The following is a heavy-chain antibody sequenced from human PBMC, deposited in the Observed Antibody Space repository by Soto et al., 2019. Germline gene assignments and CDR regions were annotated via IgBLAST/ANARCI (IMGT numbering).Heavy chain of an antibody. J-gene: IGHJ4*01. CDR2: IKQDGSEK. Sequence: PGGSLRLSCAASGFTFSSYWMSWVRQAPGKGLEWVANIKQDGSEKYYVDSVRGRFTLSRDNAKNSLQLQMNSLRAEDTAIYFCARVAYGNGWIFDHWGRGTLVTVPQ. D-gene: IGHD6-19*01. CDR3: ARVAYGNGWIFDH. CDR1: GFTFSSYW. V-gene: IGHV3-7*04.